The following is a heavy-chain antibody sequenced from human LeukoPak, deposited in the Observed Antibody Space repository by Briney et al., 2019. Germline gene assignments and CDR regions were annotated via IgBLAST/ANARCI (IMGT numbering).Heavy chain of an antibody. CDR3: TIDTKGGYSYGLAY. Sequence: GGSLRLSCAASGFTFSDAWMSWVRQAPGKGLEWVGRIKNKADGGTTDYAAPVKGRFTISRDDSKNTLFLQVHSLRIEDTAVYYCTIDTKGGYSYGLAYWGQGTLVTVSS. D-gene: IGHD5-18*01. V-gene: IGHV3-15*01. J-gene: IGHJ4*02. CDR2: IKNKADGGTT. CDR1: GFTFSDAW.